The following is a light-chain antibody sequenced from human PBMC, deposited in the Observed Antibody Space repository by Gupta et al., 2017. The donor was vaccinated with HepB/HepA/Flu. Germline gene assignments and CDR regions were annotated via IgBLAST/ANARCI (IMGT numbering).Light chain of an antibody. CDR1: QSVSSN. J-gene: IGKJ2*01. CDR2: GAS. Sequence: EIVMTNSPATLSVSPGERATLSCRASQSVSSNLAGYHQKPGQPPRLLIYGASTRATGTPARFSGSGSGTEFTLIISSLQSEDFAVYYCRQYNSWSPYTFGQGTKLEIK. CDR3: RQYNSWSPYT. V-gene: IGKV3-15*01.